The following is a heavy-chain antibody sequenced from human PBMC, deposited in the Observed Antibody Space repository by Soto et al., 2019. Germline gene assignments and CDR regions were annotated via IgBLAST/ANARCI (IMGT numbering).Heavy chain of an antibody. Sequence: GGSLRLSWAASGFTFNRYALHWVARAQGKGLEWVAFFSFEGSFSYYATSVTGPFARSRDNSKNTMYLEINPQRPEHPAVYYCVKPRVYGSGHNTHFGVALWGQGTAVTVSS. CDR3: VKPRVYGSGHNTHFGVAL. D-gene: IGHD3-10*01. CDR2: FSFEGSFS. V-gene: IGHV3-30*09. CDR1: GFTFNRYA. J-gene: IGHJ6*02.